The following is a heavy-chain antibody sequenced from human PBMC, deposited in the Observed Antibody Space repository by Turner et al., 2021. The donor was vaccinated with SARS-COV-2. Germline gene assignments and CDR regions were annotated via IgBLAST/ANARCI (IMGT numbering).Heavy chain of an antibody. V-gene: IGHV3-30*18. Sequence: QVQLVESGGGVVQPARSLRLSCAASGFTFSHYAIHWVRQAPGKGLEWVAVISYDGSEKFYADSVKGRFTISRYKSKNTLYLQMNSLRPGETAVYYCAKGPFFDYWGQGTLVTVSS. CDR2: ISYDGSEK. CDR1: GFTFSHYA. CDR3: AKGPFFDY. J-gene: IGHJ4*02.